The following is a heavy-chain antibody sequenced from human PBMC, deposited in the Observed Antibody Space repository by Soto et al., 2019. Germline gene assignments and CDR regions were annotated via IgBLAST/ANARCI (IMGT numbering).Heavy chain of an antibody. J-gene: IGHJ5*02. CDR1: GGSFIGYY. Sequence: QVQLQQWGAGLLKPSETVSLTCAVYGGSFIGYYGTWIRQPPGKGLEWIGEINHSGSTNYNPSLKSRVTISPDTSKNQFSLRLSSVTAADTAVYYCATLGHYDFWSGFRKGNWFDPWGQGTLVTVSS. CDR3: ATLGHYDFWSGFRKGNWFDP. CDR2: INHSGST. V-gene: IGHV4-34*01. D-gene: IGHD3-3*01.